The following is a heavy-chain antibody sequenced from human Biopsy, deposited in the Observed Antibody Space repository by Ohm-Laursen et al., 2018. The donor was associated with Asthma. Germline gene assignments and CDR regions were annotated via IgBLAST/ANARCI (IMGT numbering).Heavy chain of an antibody. CDR2: ISYTGSA. V-gene: IGHV4-39*01. J-gene: IGHJ4*02. CDR3: ARHWDWGSFFDY. Sequence: SDTLSLTCTVSGGSMSSSSYYWGWIRQPPGKGLEWMGSISYTGSAYHNPSLKSRFTISEDTSKNHFSLKLSSVTAADTAVYYCARHWDWGSFFDYWGQGTPVTVSS. CDR1: GGSMSSSSYY. D-gene: IGHD7-27*01.